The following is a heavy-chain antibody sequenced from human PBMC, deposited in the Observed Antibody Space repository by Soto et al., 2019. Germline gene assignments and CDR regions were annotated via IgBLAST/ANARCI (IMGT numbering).Heavy chain of an antibody. Sequence: QVHLVQSGVEVKKPGASVKVSCKTSGYTFSSYGLSWVRQAPGQGLEWMGWITTYKGQTIYAQKFQGRATMTTDTSTTTAYMELRSLRSDDTAVYYCARDYSRSWIEGDLLDYWGQGSLVIVSS. CDR2: ITTYKGQT. CDR1: GYTFSSYG. J-gene: IGHJ4*02. D-gene: IGHD1-26*01. CDR3: ARDYSRSWIEGDLLDY. V-gene: IGHV1-18*01.